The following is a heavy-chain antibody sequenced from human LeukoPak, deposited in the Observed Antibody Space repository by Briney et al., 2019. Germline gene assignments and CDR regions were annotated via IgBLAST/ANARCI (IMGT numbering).Heavy chain of an antibody. J-gene: IGHJ6*02. CDR3: ARGVPLSCYSRYCYYYGMDV. CDR1: GGTFSSYA. D-gene: IGHD2-15*01. Sequence: GASVKVSCKASGGTFSSYAISWVRQAPGQGLEWMGRFIPILGIANYAQKFQGRVTITADKSTSTAYMELSSLRSEDTAVYYCARGVPLSCYSRYCYYYGMDVWGQGTTVTVSS. V-gene: IGHV1-69*04. CDR2: FIPILGIA.